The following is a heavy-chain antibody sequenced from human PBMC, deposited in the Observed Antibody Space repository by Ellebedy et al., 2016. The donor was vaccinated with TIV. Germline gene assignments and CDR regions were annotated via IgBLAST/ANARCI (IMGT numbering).Heavy chain of an antibody. D-gene: IGHD6-6*01. J-gene: IGHJ4*02. CDR1: GDSVSNNGVT. CDR3: ARRSSSSGAFDY. CDR2: AYYRSTWIY. Sequence: MPSETLSLTCAISGDSVSNNGVTWNWIRQSPSRGLEWLGRAYYRSTWIYNYAVSVKGRITINPDTSTNQFSLQLNSVTPEDTAVYYCARRSSSSGAFDYWGQGTLVTVSS. V-gene: IGHV6-1*01.